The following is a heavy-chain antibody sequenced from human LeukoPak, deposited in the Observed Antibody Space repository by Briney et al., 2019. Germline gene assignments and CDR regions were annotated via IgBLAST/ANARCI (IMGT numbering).Heavy chain of an antibody. CDR1: GFTFSNYA. CDR3: ATGNYDILTGYDGLDY. J-gene: IGHJ4*02. D-gene: IGHD3-9*01. V-gene: IGHV3-11*01. Sequence: GGSLRLSCAASGFTFSNYAMSWVRQAPGKGLEWVSYISSSGSTIYYADSVKGRFTISRDNAKNSLYLQMNSLRAEDTAVYYCATGNYDILTGYDGLDYWGQGTLVTVSS. CDR2: ISSSGSTI.